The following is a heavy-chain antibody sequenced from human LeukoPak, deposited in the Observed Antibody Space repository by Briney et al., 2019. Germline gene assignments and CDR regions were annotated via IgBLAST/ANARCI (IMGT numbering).Heavy chain of an antibody. D-gene: IGHD3-22*01. Sequence: GASVKVSCKASGYTFTGYYMHWVRQAPGQGLEWMGWINPNSGGTNYAQKFQGRVTMTRDTSISTAYMELSRLRSDDTAVYYCASPYYYDSSGYYPLDYWGQGTLVTVSS. CDR2: INPNSGGT. J-gene: IGHJ4*02. CDR3: ASPYYYDSSGYYPLDY. CDR1: GYTFTGYY. V-gene: IGHV1-2*02.